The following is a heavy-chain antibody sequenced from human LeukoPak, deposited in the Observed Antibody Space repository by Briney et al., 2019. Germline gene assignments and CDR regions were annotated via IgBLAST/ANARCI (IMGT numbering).Heavy chain of an antibody. CDR3: ATTIFGVVNDWFDP. V-gene: IGHV4-38-2*01. D-gene: IGHD3-3*01. CDR1: GYSISSGYY. J-gene: IGHJ5*02. CDR2: IYHSGST. Sequence: PSETLSLTCAVSGYSISSGYYWGWIRQPPGKGLEWIGSIYHSGSTYYNPSLKSRVTISVDTSKNQFSLKLSSVPAADTAVYYCATTIFGVVNDWFDPWGQGTLVTVSS.